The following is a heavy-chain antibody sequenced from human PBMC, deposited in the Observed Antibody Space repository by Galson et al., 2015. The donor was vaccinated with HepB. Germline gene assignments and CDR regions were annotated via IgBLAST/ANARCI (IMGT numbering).Heavy chain of an antibody. CDR2: IWYDGSNK. D-gene: IGHD3-22*01. CDR3: ARERLGQWFIDY. V-gene: IGHV3-33*08. CDR1: GFTFSSYG. Sequence: SLRLSCAASGFTFSSYGMHWVRQAPGKGLEWVAVIWYDGSNKYYADSVKGRFTISRDNSKNTLYLQMNSLRAEDTAVYYCARERLGQWFIDYWGQGTLVTVSS. J-gene: IGHJ4*02.